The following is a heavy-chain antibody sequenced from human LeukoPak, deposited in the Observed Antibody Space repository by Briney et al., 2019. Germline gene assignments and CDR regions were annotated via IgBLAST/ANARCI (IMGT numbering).Heavy chain of an antibody. CDR3: ARLEDTALVRGEYFQH. Sequence: GESLKMSCKGYGYSFIDYWIGWVRQMPGKGLEWMGIIYTGDSDTTYSPSFQGQVTISADKSINTAFLQWSSLKASDTAVYYCARLEDTALVRGEYFQHWGQGTLVTVSS. J-gene: IGHJ1*01. D-gene: IGHD5-18*01. CDR2: IYTGDSDT. CDR1: GYSFIDYW. V-gene: IGHV5-51*01.